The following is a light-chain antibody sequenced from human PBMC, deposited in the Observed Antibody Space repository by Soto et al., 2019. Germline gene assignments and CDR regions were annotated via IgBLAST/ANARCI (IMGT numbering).Light chain of an antibody. CDR1: QSINSK. CDR3: EQYGSSPRT. Sequence: EILMTQSPATLSVSPGERATLSCRASQSINSKLAWYQQKPGQAPRLLIYGASNRATGIPDRFSGSGSGTDFTLTISRLEPEDSAVYYCEQYGSSPRTFGQGTKVDI. J-gene: IGKJ1*01. CDR2: GAS. V-gene: IGKV3-20*01.